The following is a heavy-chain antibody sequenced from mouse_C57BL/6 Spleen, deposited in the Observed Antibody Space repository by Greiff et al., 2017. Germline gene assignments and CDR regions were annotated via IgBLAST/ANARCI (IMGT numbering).Heavy chain of an antibody. Sequence: EVQGVESGGGLVQPGGSLSLSCAASGFTFTDYYMSWVRQPPGKALEWLGFIRNKANGYTTEYSASVKGRFTISRDNSQSILYLQMNALRAEDSATYYCARSYDYDGYAMDYWGQGTSVTVSS. CDR2: IRNKANGYTT. CDR3: ARSYDYDGYAMDY. J-gene: IGHJ4*01. CDR1: GFTFTDYY. V-gene: IGHV7-3*01. D-gene: IGHD2-4*01.